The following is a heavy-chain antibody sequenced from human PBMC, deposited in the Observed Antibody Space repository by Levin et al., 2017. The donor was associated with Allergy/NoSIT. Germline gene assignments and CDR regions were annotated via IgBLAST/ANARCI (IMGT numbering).Heavy chain of an antibody. CDR1: GGSISSSSYY. Sequence: SETLSLTCTVSGGSISSSSYYWGWIRQPPGTGLEWIGSIYYSGSTYYNPSLKSRVTISVDTSKNQFSLKLSSVTAADTAVYYCARHVVGWVMLRYSGYDTYYFDYWGQGTLVTVSS. J-gene: IGHJ4*02. CDR3: ARHVVGWVMLRYSGYDTYYFDY. V-gene: IGHV4-39*01. CDR2: IYYSGST. D-gene: IGHD5-12*01.